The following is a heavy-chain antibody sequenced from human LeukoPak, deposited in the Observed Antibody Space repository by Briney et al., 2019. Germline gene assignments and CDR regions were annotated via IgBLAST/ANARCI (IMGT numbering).Heavy chain of an antibody. V-gene: IGHV7-4-1*02. D-gene: IGHD2-8*02. CDR2: INTGTGNP. CDR1: GYTFTNYA. CDR3: AAAGVNGFDY. Sequence: ASVKVSCKASGYTFTNYAINWVRQAPGQGLEWMGWINTGTGNPTYAQGFTGRFVFSLDTSVTTAYLQISSLEAEGTAVYYCAAAGVNGFDYWGQGTLVTVSS. J-gene: IGHJ4*02.